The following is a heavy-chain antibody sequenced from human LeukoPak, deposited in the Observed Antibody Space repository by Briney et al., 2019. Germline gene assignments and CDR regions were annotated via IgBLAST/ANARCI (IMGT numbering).Heavy chain of an antibody. D-gene: IGHD6-13*01. CDR1: GGSISSGGYH. CDR2: IYYSGST. J-gene: IGHJ6*02. V-gene: IGHV4-31*11. CDR3: AREKGYLMEVDV. Sequence: SQTLSLTCAVSGGSISSGGYHWSWIRQHPGKGLEWIGNIYYSGSTYYNPSLKSRVSISLDESENQFSLELTSVTAADTAVYFCAREKGYLMEVDVWGQGTTVTVSS.